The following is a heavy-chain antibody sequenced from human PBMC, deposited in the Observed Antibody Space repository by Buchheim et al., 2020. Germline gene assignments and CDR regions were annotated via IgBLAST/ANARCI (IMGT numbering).Heavy chain of an antibody. CDR1: GGSFSGYY. D-gene: IGHD5-12*01. CDR3: AREGGYDGTGGWFDP. CDR2: INHSGST. Sequence: QVQLQQWGAGLLKPSETLSLTCAVYGGSFSGYYWSWIRQPPGKGLEWIGEINHSGSTNYNPSLKSRVTTSVDTSKNQFSLKLSSVTAADTAVYYCAREGGYDGTGGWFDPWGQGTL. J-gene: IGHJ5*02. V-gene: IGHV4-34*01.